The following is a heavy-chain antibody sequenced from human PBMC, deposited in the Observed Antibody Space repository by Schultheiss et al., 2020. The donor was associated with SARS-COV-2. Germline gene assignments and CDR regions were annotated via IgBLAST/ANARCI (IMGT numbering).Heavy chain of an antibody. V-gene: IGHV3-30*04. Sequence: GESLKISCAASGLTFSSYAMHWVRQAPGKGLEWVAVISYDGSNKYYADSVKGRFTISRDNSKNTLYLQMNSLRAEDTAVYYCAKAVAYCSSTSCGPAWYYYYYMDVWGKGTTVTVSS. D-gene: IGHD2-2*01. J-gene: IGHJ6*03. CDR2: ISYDGSNK. CDR3: AKAVAYCSSTSCGPAWYYYYYMDV. CDR1: GLTFSSYA.